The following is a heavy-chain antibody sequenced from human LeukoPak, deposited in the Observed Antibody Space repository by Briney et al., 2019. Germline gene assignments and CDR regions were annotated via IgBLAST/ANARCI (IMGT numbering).Heavy chain of an antibody. CDR3: ARRKQLVRTYGAFDI. Sequence: GGSLRLSCAASGFTFSSYGMHWVRQAPGKGLEWVAFIRYDGSNKYYADSVKGRFTISRDNSKNTLYLQMNSLRAEDTAVYYCARRKQLVRTYGAFDIWGQGTMVTVSS. V-gene: IGHV3-30*02. CDR2: IRYDGSNK. D-gene: IGHD6-6*01. CDR1: GFTFSSYG. J-gene: IGHJ3*02.